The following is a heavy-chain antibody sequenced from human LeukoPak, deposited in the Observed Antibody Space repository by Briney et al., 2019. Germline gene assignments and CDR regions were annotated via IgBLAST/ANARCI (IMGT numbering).Heavy chain of an antibody. D-gene: IGHD2-15*01. CDR2: ISGSGGST. CDR3: AKGVGYCSGGSCQQFDY. V-gene: IGHV3-23*01. CDR1: GFTFSGYG. Sequence: GGSLRLSCAASGFTFSGYGMSWVRQAPGKGLKWVSAISGSGGSTYYADSVKGRITISRDNSKNTLYLQMNSLRAEDTAVYYCAKGVGYCSGGSCQQFDYCGQGTLVTVSS. J-gene: IGHJ4*02.